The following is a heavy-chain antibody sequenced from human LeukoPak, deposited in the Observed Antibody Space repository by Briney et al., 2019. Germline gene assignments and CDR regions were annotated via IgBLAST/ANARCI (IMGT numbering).Heavy chain of an antibody. CDR3: ARASTVKLRLDAFDI. Sequence: PSQTLSLXCTVSGGSISSGDYYWSWIRQPPGKGLEWIGYIYYSGITYYNPSLKSRVTISVDTSKNQFSLKLSSVTAADTAVYYCARASTVKLRLDAFDIWGQGTMVTVSS. D-gene: IGHD4-11*01. CDR1: GGSISSGDYY. J-gene: IGHJ3*02. CDR2: IYYSGIT. V-gene: IGHV4-30-4*08.